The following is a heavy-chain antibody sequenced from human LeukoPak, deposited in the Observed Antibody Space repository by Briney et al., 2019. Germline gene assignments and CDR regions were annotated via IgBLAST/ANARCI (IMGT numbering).Heavy chain of an antibody. J-gene: IGHJ5*02. V-gene: IGHV3-11*04. CDR3: AKSGYSQRFDP. D-gene: IGHD6-13*01. Sequence: GGSLRLSCAASGFAVSTNYMSWIRQAPGKGPEWVSYISSSGSTIYYADSVKGRFTISRDSAKNSLYLQMNSLRAEDTAVYYCAKSGYSQRFDPWGQGTLVTVSS. CDR2: ISSSGSTI. CDR1: GFAVSTNY.